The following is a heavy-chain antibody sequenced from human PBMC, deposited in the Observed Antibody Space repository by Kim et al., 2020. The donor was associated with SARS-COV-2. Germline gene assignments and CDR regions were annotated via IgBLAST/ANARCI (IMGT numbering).Heavy chain of an antibody. J-gene: IGHJ4*02. D-gene: IGHD6-19*01. V-gene: IGHV3-7*01. Sequence: GGSLRLSCAASGFTFSGYWMSWVRQAPGKGLEWVASIKQDGSEKFYVEYVKGRFTISRDNAKDSLSLQLNSLRVEDTAVYYCARDSWGSGRKKEAPYCFAYWGQGALVTVSS. CDR3: ARDSWGSGRKKEAPYCFAY. CDR2: IKQDGSEK. CDR1: GFTFSGYW.